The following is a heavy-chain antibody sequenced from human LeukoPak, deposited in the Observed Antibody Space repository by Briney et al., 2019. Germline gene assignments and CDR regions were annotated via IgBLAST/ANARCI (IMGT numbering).Heavy chain of an antibody. J-gene: IGHJ4*02. CDR2: IHYDGNT. V-gene: IGHV4-39*01. Sequence: SETLSLTCTVSGGSISSSTYSWTWIRQPPGKGLEWIGSIHYDGNTYYKPSLKSRVPISVDTSKIQFSLRLSSATAADMATYYCARHSLNNYGSYYWGQGTLVTVSS. CDR3: ARHSLNNYGSYY. D-gene: IGHD5-24*01. CDR1: GGSISSSTYS.